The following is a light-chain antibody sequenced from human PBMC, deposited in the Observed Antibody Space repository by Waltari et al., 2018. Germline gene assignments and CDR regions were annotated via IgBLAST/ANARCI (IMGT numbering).Light chain of an antibody. CDR1: SSNVGSYPL. Sequence: SALTQPASVSGSPGQSITISCTETSSNVGSYPLLPWYQRHPGGAPKLLNYEVSERPSGVSNRFSGSKSGKTASLTISGLQAEDEADYYCCAFAGRGIYVFGTGTQVTVL. J-gene: IGLJ1*01. CDR2: EVS. V-gene: IGLV2-23*02. CDR3: CAFAGRGIYV.